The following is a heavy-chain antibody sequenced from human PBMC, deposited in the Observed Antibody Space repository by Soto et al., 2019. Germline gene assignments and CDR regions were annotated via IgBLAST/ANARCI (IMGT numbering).Heavy chain of an antibody. CDR2: ISAYNGNT. J-gene: IGHJ4*02. CDR1: GYTFTSYG. V-gene: IGHV1-18*01. Sequence: ASVKVSCKASGYTFTSYGISWVRQAPGQGLEWMGWISAYNGNTNYAQKLQGRVTMTTDTSTSTAYMELRSLRSEDTAVYYCARVPYCSGGSCPYYFDYWGQGTLVTVSS. D-gene: IGHD2-15*01. CDR3: ARVPYCSGGSCPYYFDY.